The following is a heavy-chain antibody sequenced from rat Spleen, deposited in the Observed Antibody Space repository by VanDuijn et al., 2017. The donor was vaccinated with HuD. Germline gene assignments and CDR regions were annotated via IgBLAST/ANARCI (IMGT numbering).Heavy chain of an antibody. CDR2: ITSGGSNT. CDR3: AKDGYGGYFDY. D-gene: IGHD1-11*01. J-gene: IGHJ2*01. V-gene: IGHV5-25*01. Sequence: EVQLVESGGGLVQPGRSLKLSCAASGFTFSSFAMAWVRQAPKKGLEWVATITSGGSNTYYPDSVKGRFTISRDNAKSTLYLQMDSLRSEDTATYYCAKDGYGGYFDYWGQGVMVTVSS. CDR1: GFTFSSFA.